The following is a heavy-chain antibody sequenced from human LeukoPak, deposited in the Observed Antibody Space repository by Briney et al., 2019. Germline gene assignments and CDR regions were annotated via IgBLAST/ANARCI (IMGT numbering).Heavy chain of an antibody. Sequence: PSETLSLTCTVSGGSISSSSYYWGWIRQPPGKGLEWIGSIYYSGSTYYNPSLKSRVTISVDTSKNQFSLKLSSVTAADTAAYYCARADVDTAMVIPWGQGTLVTVSS. CDR1: GGSISSSSYY. V-gene: IGHV4-39*01. J-gene: IGHJ5*02. CDR2: IYYSGST. CDR3: ARADVDTAMVIP. D-gene: IGHD5-18*01.